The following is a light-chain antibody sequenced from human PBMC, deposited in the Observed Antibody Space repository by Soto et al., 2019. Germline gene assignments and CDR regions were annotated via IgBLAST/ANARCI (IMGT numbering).Light chain of an antibody. CDR2: DAS. V-gene: IGKV1-33*01. Sequence: IQMTQSPSSLSASVGDRVTITCQASQDIKNYLNWYPQQSAKAPNLLIYDASDLETGVPSRFSVSGSTTDFTFTIDRLQPEDIETEYCQQYDNLPLTFGGGAKVDSK. CDR1: QDIKNY. CDR3: QQYDNLPLT. J-gene: IGKJ4*01.